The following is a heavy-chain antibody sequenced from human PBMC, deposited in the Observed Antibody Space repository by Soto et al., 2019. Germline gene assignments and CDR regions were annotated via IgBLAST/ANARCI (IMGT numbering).Heavy chain of an antibody. CDR2: INHSGST. CDR3: ARVLATVTTAALDY. Sequence: SEALSLTCAVYGGSFSGYYWSWIRQPPGKGLEWIGEINHSGSTNYNPSLKSRVTISVDTSKNQFSLKLGSVTAADTAVYYCARVLATVTTAALDYWGQGTLVTVSS. CDR1: GGSFSGYY. J-gene: IGHJ4*02. D-gene: IGHD4-17*01. V-gene: IGHV4-34*01.